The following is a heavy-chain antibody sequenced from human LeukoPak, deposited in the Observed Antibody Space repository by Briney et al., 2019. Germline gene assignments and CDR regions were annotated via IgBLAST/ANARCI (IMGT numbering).Heavy chain of an antibody. V-gene: IGHV4-59*01. CDR3: ARTTANFDY. Sequence: SETLSLTCTVSGGSISSYYWSWIRQPPGKGLEWIGYIYYRGSTNYNPSLKSRVTISVDTSKNQFSLKLSSVTAADAAVYYCARTTANFDYWGQGTLVTVSS. J-gene: IGHJ4*02. CDR2: IYYRGST. D-gene: IGHD4-11*01. CDR1: GGSISSYY.